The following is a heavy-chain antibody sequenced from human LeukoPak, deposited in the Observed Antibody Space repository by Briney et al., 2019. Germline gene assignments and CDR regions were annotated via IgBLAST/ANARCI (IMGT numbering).Heavy chain of an antibody. Sequence: SVKVSCKASGGTFSSYAISWVRQAPGQGLEGMGGIIPIFGTGNYAQKFQGRVTITADESTSTAYMELSSLRSEDTAVYYCARSYSSSCYSYFDYWGQGTLVTVSS. D-gene: IGHD6-13*01. CDR2: IIPIFGTG. CDR3: ARSYSSSCYSYFDY. V-gene: IGHV1-69*13. J-gene: IGHJ4*02. CDR1: GGTFSSYA.